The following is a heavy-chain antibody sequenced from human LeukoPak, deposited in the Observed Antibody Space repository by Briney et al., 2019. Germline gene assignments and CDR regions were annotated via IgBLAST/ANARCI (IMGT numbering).Heavy chain of an antibody. D-gene: IGHD2/OR15-2a*01. J-gene: IGHJ6*02. V-gene: IGHV1-69*13. CDR1: GGTFSSYA. Sequence: SVKVSCKASGGTFSSYAISWVRQAPGQGLEWMGGIIPIFGTANYAQKFQGRVTITADESTSAAYMELSSLRSEDTAVYYCARLRTTYYGYYYGMDVWDQGTTVTVSS. CDR3: ARLRTTYYGYYYGMDV. CDR2: IIPIFGTA.